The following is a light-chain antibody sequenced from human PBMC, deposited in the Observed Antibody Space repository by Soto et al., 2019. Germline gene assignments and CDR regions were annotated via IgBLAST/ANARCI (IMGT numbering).Light chain of an antibody. Sequence: EIVLTQSPGTLSLSPGERATLSCMASQSVSSSFLAWYQQKTGQAPRLLIYGASSRATGIPDRFSGSGSGTDFTLTISRLEPEDFAVYYCKQYGSSPWTFGQGTKVEF. J-gene: IGKJ1*01. CDR2: GAS. V-gene: IGKV3-20*01. CDR1: QSVSSSF. CDR3: KQYGSSPWT.